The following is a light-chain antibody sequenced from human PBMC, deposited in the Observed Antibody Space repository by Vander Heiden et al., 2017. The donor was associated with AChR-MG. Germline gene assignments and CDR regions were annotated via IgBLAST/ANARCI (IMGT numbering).Light chain of an antibody. J-gene: IGKJ2*02. CDR1: QTIGNY. CDR2: TAS. Sequence: DIQVTQSPSTLSASVGDRVTITCRASQTIGNYLTWYQQKAGKPPNLLIYTASRLERGVPSRFSGSGSGTDFTLTISNLQPDDFATYYCQQCYAYPSTFGRGTKLET. V-gene: IGKV1-5*01. CDR3: QQCYAYPST.